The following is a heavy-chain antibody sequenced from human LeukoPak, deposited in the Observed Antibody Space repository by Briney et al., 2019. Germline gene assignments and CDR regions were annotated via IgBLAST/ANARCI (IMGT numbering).Heavy chain of an antibody. CDR3: ARSATKAYCSSTSCLCYYYYGMDV. J-gene: IGHJ6*02. CDR1: GGSISSYY. D-gene: IGHD2-2*01. V-gene: IGHV4-59*01. Sequence: SETLSLTCTVSGGSISSYYWSWIRQPPGKGLEWIGYIYYSGSTNYNPSLKSRVTISVDTSKNQFSLKLSSVTAADTAVYYCARSATKAYCSSTSCLCYYYYGMDVWGQGTTVTVSS. CDR2: IYYSGST.